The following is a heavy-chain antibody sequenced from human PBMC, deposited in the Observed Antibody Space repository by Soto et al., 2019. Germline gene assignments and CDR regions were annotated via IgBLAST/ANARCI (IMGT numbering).Heavy chain of an antibody. CDR2: IYYSGST. D-gene: IGHD2-2*01. CDR3: ARVRVYCSSTSCYDVGKDYYYYYMAV. Sequence: PSETLSLTCTVSGGSISSYYWSWIRQPPGKGLEWIGYIYYSGSTNYNPSLKSRVTISVDTSKNQFSLKLSSVTAADTAVYYCARVRVYCSSTSCYDVGKDYYYYYMAVWGKGTTVTVSS. V-gene: IGHV4-59*01. CDR1: GGSISSYY. J-gene: IGHJ6*03.